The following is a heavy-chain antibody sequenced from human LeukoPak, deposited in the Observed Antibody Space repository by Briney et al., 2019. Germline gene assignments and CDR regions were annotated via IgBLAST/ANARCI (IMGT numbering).Heavy chain of an antibody. Sequence: PGGSLRLSCAASGFTFSSYSMNWVRQAPEKGLEWVSYISSSSSTIYYADSVKGRFTISRVNAKNSLYLQMNSLRAEDTAVYYCARDIYYDSSGYYGSVYWGQGTLVTVPS. D-gene: IGHD3-22*01. V-gene: IGHV3-48*01. CDR3: ARDIYYDSSGYYGSVY. J-gene: IGHJ4*02. CDR1: GFTFSSYS. CDR2: ISSSSSTI.